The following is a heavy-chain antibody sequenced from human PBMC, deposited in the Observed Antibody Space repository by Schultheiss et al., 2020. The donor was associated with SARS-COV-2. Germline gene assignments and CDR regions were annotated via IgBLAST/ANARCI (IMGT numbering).Heavy chain of an antibody. CDR1: GGSVSSVSYY. Sequence: SETLSLTCTVSGGSVSSVSYYYSWIRQPPGKGLEWIGYIYYSGSTKYNPSLKSRVTISVDTSKNQFSLKLSSVTAADTAVYYCARGGTYAILYYYYGMDVWGQGTTVTVSS. V-gene: IGHV4-61*01. CDR2: IYYSGST. D-gene: IGHD2-8*01. J-gene: IGHJ6*02. CDR3: ARGGTYAILYYYYGMDV.